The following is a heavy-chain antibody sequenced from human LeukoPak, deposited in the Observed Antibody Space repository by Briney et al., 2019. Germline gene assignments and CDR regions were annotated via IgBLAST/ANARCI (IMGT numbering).Heavy chain of an antibody. CDR3: ARGRDVLLWFGELLQPANLDY. CDR2: INHSGST. CDR1: GGSFSGYY. D-gene: IGHD3-10*01. Sequence: SETLSLTCAVYGGSFSGYYWSWIRQPPGKGLKWIGEINHSGSTNYNPSLKSRVTISVDTSKNQFSLKLSSVTAADTAVYYCARGRDVLLWFGELLQPANLDYWGQGTLVTVSS. J-gene: IGHJ4*02. V-gene: IGHV4-34*01.